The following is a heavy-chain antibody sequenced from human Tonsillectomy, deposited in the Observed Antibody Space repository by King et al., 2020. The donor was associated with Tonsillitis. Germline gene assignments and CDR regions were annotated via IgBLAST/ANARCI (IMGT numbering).Heavy chain of an antibody. CDR3: ARDAAGYFRFWFDS. J-gene: IGHJ5*01. Sequence: VQLVESGGGLVKPGGSLTLSCAGSGFSFSRHSMNWVRQAPGKGLEWVSYITPTSSDVVYADFVRGRFTISRDNAKNLVFLQMNSLRDEETAVYYCARDAAGYFRFWFDSWGQGTLVTVSS. CDR1: GFSFSRHS. V-gene: IGHV3-48*02. CDR2: ITPTSSDV. D-gene: IGHD6-13*01.